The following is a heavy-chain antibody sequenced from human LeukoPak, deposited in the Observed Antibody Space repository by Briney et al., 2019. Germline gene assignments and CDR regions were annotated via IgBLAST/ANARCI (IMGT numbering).Heavy chain of an antibody. CDR2: IIPNFGTA. D-gene: IGHD3-9*01. Sequence: SVKVSCKSSGGTFSSYAISWVRQAPGQGLEWMGGIIPNFGTANYAQKFQGRVTITADESTSTAYMELSSLRSEDTGVYYCARVPYDILTGYFRHYFDYWGQGTLVTVSS. V-gene: IGHV1-69*13. CDR3: ARVPYDILTGYFRHYFDY. J-gene: IGHJ4*02. CDR1: GGTFSSYA.